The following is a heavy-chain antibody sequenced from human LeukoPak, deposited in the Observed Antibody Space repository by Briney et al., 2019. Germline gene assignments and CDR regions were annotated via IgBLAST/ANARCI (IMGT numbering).Heavy chain of an antibody. CDR2: ISGSGGST. CDR3: ANGRSAVAGT. Sequence: GGTLRLSCAASGFTFSSYGMSWVRQAPGKGLEWVSAISGSGGSTYYADSVKGRFTISRDNSKNTLYLQMNSLRAEDTAVYYCANGRSAVAGTWGQGTLVTVSS. CDR1: GFTFSSYG. J-gene: IGHJ5*02. D-gene: IGHD6-19*01. V-gene: IGHV3-23*01.